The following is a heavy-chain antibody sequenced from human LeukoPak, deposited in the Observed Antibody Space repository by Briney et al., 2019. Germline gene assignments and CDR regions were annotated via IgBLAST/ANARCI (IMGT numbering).Heavy chain of an antibody. D-gene: IGHD6-19*01. CDR2: ISPSGGST. V-gene: IGHV1-46*01. Sequence: ASVKVSCKASGYTFTSYYMHWVRQAPGQGLEWMGIISPSGGSTSYAQKFQGRVTMTRDTSTSTVYMELSSLRSEDTAMFYCAREKYSSGWYRVFDYWGQGTLVTVSS. CDR1: GYTFTSYY. CDR3: AREKYSSGWYRVFDY. J-gene: IGHJ4*02.